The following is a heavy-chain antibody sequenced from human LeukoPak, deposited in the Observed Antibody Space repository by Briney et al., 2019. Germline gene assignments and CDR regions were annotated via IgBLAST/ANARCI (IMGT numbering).Heavy chain of an antibody. CDR1: GFTFSTYW. Sequence: PGGSLRPSCAASGFTFSTYWMHWVRHAPGKGLVWVSGVNTDGSRTNYADSVKGRFTISRDNAKNTLHLQMNSLRAEDTAVYYCARDGLVVRGTFPENWFDPWGQGTLVTVSS. CDR3: ARDGLVVRGTFPENWFDP. V-gene: IGHV3-74*01. D-gene: IGHD3-10*01. CDR2: VNTDGSRT. J-gene: IGHJ5*02.